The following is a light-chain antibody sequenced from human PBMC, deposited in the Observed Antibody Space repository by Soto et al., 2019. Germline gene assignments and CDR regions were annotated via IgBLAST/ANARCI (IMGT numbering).Light chain of an antibody. J-gene: IGLJ1*01. CDR3: SSYAGSNFNV. CDR1: SSDVGGYNF. V-gene: IGLV2-8*01. Sequence: QSALTQPPSASGSPGQSVTISCTGTSSDVGGYNFVSWYQQHPGKAPKLIIYDVNKRPSGVPERFSGSKSGNTASLTVSGLQPDDEADYYCSSYAGSNFNVFGIGTKLTVL. CDR2: DVN.